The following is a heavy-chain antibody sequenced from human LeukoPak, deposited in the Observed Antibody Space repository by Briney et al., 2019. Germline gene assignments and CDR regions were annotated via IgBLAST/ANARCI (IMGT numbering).Heavy chain of an antibody. CDR2: ISAYNGNT. CDR3: AGAGDQHYYGMDV. Sequence: ASVKVSCKASGYTFTSYGISWVRQAPGQGLEWMGWISAYNGNTNYAQKLQGRVTMTTDTSTGTAYMELRSLRSDDTAVYYCAGAGDQHYYGMDVWGQGTTVTVSS. CDR1: GYTFTSYG. V-gene: IGHV1-18*01. D-gene: IGHD7-27*01. J-gene: IGHJ6*02.